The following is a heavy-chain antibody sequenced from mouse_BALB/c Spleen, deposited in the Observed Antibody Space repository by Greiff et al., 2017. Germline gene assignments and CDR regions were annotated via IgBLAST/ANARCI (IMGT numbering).Heavy chain of an antibody. J-gene: IGHJ4*01. V-gene: IGHV1-26*01. CDR2: INPDNGAT. Sequence: VQLQQSGPELVKPGASVKISCKASGYSFTGYYMHWVKQSPVKSLEWIGRINPDNGATSYHQNFKDKASLTVDKSSSTAYMELRSLTSEDSAVYYCARGGNPGYAMDYWGQGTSVTVSS. D-gene: IGHD2-1*01. CDR1: GYSFTGYY. CDR3: ARGGNPGYAMDY.